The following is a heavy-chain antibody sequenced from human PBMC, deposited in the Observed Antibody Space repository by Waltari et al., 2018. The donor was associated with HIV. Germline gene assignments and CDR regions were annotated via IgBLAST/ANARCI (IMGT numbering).Heavy chain of an antibody. V-gene: IGHV4-61*02. CDR1: GGSISSGSFY. J-gene: IGHJ4*02. Sequence: QVQLQESGPGLVKPSQTLSLTCTVSGGSISSGSFYWNWIRQPAGKGREWIGRIYTSGSSKYNPSRNSRVPISVDASKNQFSLKLNSVTAADTAVYYCARAEGGNSGVHFDYWGQGTLVTVSS. CDR2: IYTSGSS. CDR3: ARAEGGNSGVHFDY. D-gene: IGHD2-21*02.